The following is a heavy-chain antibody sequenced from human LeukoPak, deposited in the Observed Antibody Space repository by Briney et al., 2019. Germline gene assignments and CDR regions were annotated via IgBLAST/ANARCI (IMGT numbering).Heavy chain of an antibody. V-gene: IGHV3-48*03. J-gene: IGHJ4*02. CDR1: GFTFSSYE. D-gene: IGHD6-13*01. Sequence: PGGSLRLSCAASGFTFSSYEMNWVRQAPGKGLEWVSYISSSGSTIYYADSVKGRFTISRDNSKNTLYLQMNSLRAEDTAVYYCARALSSSWSTLDYWGQGTLVTVSS. CDR3: ARALSSSWSTLDY. CDR2: ISSSGSTI.